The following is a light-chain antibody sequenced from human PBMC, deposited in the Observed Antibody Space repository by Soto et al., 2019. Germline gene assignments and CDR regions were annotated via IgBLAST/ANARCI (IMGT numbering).Light chain of an antibody. CDR2: DVT. CDR1: SSDVGGYNY. Sequence: QSALTQPASVSGSPGQSITISCTGTSSDVGGYNYVSWYQQRPGTAPKLVIYDVTNRPSGVSYRFSGSKSGNTASLTISGLQAEDEADYYCSSYTSSGTVTFGGGTKLTVL. CDR3: SSYTSSGTVT. V-gene: IGLV2-14*03. J-gene: IGLJ2*01.